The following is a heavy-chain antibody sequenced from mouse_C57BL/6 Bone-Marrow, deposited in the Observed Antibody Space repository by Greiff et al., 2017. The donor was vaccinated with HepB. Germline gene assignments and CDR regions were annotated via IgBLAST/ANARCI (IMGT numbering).Heavy chain of an antibody. CDR1: GFTFTDYY. J-gene: IGHJ2*01. Sequence: EVKLMESGGGLVQPGGSLSLSCAASGFTFTDYYMSWVRQPPGKALEWLGFIRNKANGYTTEYSASVQGRFTISRDNSQSSRYLQMNALRAEDSATYYCARCLYDGDYVGYFDYWGQGTTLTVSS. CDR3: ARCLYDGDYVGYFDY. D-gene: IGHD2-3*01. CDR2: IRNKANGYTT. V-gene: IGHV7-3*01.